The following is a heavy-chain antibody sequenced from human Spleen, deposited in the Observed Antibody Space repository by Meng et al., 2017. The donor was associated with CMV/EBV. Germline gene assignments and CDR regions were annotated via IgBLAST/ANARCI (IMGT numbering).Heavy chain of an antibody. CDR3: AKITIFGVASQPDWFDP. V-gene: IGHV3-23*03. CDR2: IYSGGSST. J-gene: IGHJ5*02. D-gene: IGHD3-3*01. CDR1: GFTFSSYA. Sequence: GESLKISCAASGFTFSSYAMSWVRQAPGKGLEWVSVIYSGGSSTYYADSVKGRFTISRDNSKNTLYLQMNSLRAEDTAVYYCAKITIFGVASQPDWFDPWGQGTLVTVSS.